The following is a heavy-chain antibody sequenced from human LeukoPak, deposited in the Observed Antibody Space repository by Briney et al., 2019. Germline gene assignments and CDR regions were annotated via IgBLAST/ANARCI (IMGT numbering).Heavy chain of an antibody. D-gene: IGHD2-21*02. CDR1: GGSISSGGYY. Sequence: SETLSLTCTVSGGSISSGGYYWSWIRQHPGKGLEWIGYIYYSGSTYYNPSLKSRVTISVDTSKNQFSLKLSSVTAADTAVYYCAMGRVTLYAFDIWGQGTMVTVSS. CDR3: AMGRVTLYAFDI. CDR2: IYYSGST. V-gene: IGHV4-31*03. J-gene: IGHJ3*02.